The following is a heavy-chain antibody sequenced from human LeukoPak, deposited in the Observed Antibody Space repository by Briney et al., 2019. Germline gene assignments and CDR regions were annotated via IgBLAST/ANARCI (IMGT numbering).Heavy chain of an antibody. CDR1: GGSTSSSSYY. CDR3: AKSRNYYESRDAFDI. V-gene: IGHV4-39*05. J-gene: IGHJ3*02. D-gene: IGHD3-22*01. Sequence: PSETPSLTCTVSGGSTSSSSYYWAWIRQPPGKGLEWIGSLYYSGSSSYNPSLKSRLTISVDISKNQFSLRLSSVTAADTAVYYCAKSRNYYESRDAFDIWGQGTMVTVSS. CDR2: LYYSGSS.